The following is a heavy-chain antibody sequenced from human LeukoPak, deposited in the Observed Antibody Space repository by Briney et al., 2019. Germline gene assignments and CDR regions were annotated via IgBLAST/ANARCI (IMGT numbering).Heavy chain of an antibody. CDR1: GYTFTAYY. CDR3: AAGPIKDFWSGYSYYYGMDV. Sequence: ASVKVSCKASGYTFTAYYIHWVRQAPGQGLEWMGWINPNSGGTNYAQKFQVRGTMTRDTSISTAYMELSSVRSDDTAVYYCAAGPIKDFWSGYSYYYGMDVWGQGTTVTVSS. CDR2: INPNSGGT. V-gene: IGHV1-2*02. J-gene: IGHJ6*02. D-gene: IGHD3-3*01.